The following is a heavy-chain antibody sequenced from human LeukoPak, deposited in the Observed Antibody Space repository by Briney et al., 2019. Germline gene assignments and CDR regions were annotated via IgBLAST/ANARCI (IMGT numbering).Heavy chain of an antibody. V-gene: IGHV3-43D*03. D-gene: IGHD3-9*01. J-gene: IGHJ6*02. Sequence: GGSLRLSCAASGFTFDDYAMHWVRQAPGKGLEWVSLISWDGGSTYYADSVKGRFTISRDNSKNSLYLQMNSLRAEDTALYYCAKDILTDGGMDVWGQGTTVTVSS. CDR1: GFTFDDYA. CDR2: ISWDGGST. CDR3: AKDILTDGGMDV.